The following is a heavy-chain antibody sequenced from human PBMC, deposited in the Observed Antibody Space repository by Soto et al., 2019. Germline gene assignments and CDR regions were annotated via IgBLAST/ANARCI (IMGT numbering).Heavy chain of an antibody. Sequence: GSLRLSCAASGFTFSSYWISWVRQAPGKGLEWVANIKQDGSEKYYVDSVKGRFTISRDNAKNSLYLQMNSLRAEDTAVYYCARANKLSPTPPVGYWGQGTLVTVSS. CDR2: IKQDGSEK. D-gene: IGHD1-26*01. CDR1: GFTFSSYW. J-gene: IGHJ4*02. V-gene: IGHV3-7*01. CDR3: ARANKLSPTPPVGY.